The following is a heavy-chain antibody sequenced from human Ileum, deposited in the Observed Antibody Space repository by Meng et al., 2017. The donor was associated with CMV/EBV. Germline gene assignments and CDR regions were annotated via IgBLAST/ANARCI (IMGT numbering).Heavy chain of an antibody. CDR1: RACVNNGPWY. Sequence: QVEAQASGPVTLHPSPTLSLTCSVSRACVNNGPWYWGWIRQTSGQGLEWIGILFNGESIYSNSFLKSRVNLSSDTSKNQYSLTLTSVNAADTAVYLCATQTWNNAQNYWGQGTLVTVSS. J-gene: IGHJ4*02. CDR2: LFNGESI. CDR3: ATQTWNNAQNY. V-gene: IGHV4-39*07. D-gene: IGHD1/OR15-1a*01.